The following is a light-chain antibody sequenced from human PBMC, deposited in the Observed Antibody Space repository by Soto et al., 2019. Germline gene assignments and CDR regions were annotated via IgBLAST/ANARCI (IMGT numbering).Light chain of an antibody. V-gene: IGKV3-15*01. Sequence: EIVMTQSPATLSVSPGERATLSCRASQSVGSKLIWYQHKPGQASRLLIYGASARATGIPARFSGSGSGTEFTLTISSLQSEDSAIYYCQERSKWPLYTFGQGTKLEIK. CDR3: QERSKWPLYT. CDR2: GAS. J-gene: IGKJ2*01. CDR1: QSVGSK.